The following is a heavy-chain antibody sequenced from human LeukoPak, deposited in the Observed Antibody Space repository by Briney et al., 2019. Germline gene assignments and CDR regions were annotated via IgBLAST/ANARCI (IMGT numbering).Heavy chain of an antibody. CDR2: ISYDE. Sequence: PGGSLRLSCAASGFTFSSYGMHWVRQAPGKGLQWVAFISYDEHYADSVQGRCTISRDNSKNTLYLQLNSLRADDTAVFYCAQGLLSWGQGTLLTVAA. CDR1: GFTFSSYG. J-gene: IGHJ5*02. V-gene: IGHV3-30*02. CDR3: AQGLLS.